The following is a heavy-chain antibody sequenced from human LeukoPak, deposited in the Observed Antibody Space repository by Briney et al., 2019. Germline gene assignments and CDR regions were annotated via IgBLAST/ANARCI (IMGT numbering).Heavy chain of an antibody. Sequence: ASVKVSCKASGYTFTSYDINRVRQATGQGLEWMGWMNPNSGNTGYAQKFQGRVTMTRNTSISTAYMELSSLRSEDTAVYYCARGTIAHQRWLQFRRREAWSVPDYWGQGTLVTVSS. CDR2: MNPNSGNT. CDR3: ARGTIAHQRWLQFRRREAWSVPDY. V-gene: IGHV1-8*01. D-gene: IGHD5-24*01. CDR1: GYTFTSYD. J-gene: IGHJ4*02.